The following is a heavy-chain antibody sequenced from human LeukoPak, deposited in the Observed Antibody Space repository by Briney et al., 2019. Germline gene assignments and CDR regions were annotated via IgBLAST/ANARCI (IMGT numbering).Heavy chain of an antibody. CDR3: ARGLYCSGGSCYLYYFDY. CDR2: MNPNSGNT. V-gene: IGHV1-8*03. Sequence: ASVKGSCKASGYTFTSYDINWVRQATGQGLEWMGWMNPNSGNTGYAQKFQGRVTITRNTSISTAYMELSSLRSEDTAVYYCARGLYCSGGSCYLYYFDYWGQGTLVTVSS. D-gene: IGHD2-15*01. J-gene: IGHJ4*02. CDR1: GYTFTSYD.